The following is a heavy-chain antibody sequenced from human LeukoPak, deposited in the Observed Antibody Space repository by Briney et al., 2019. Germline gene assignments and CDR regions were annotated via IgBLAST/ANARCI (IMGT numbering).Heavy chain of an antibody. Sequence: GGSLRLSCAASGFTFSSYAMSWVRQAPGKGLEWVSTISGSVGSTYYADSVKGRFTVSRDNSKNTLYLQMDSLRPEDTAVFYCVRELYNYGMDVWGQGTTVTV. CDR3: VRELYNYGMDV. V-gene: IGHV3-23*01. J-gene: IGHJ6*02. CDR1: GFTFSSYA. CDR2: ISGSVGST.